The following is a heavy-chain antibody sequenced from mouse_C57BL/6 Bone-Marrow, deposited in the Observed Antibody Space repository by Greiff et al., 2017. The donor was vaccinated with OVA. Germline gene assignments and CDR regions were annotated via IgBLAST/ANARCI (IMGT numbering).Heavy chain of an antibody. CDR2: ISSGGSYT. CDR3: ARHGDLHYYGSSYGLFAY. CDR1: GFTFSSYG. Sequence: EVKVVESGGDLVKPGGSLKLSCAASGFTFSSYGMSWVRQTPDKRLEWVANISSGGSYTYYPDSVKGRFTISRDNAKNTLYLQMSSLKSEDTAMYYCARHGDLHYYGSSYGLFAYWGQGTLVTVSA. V-gene: IGHV5-6*01. D-gene: IGHD1-1*01. J-gene: IGHJ3*01.